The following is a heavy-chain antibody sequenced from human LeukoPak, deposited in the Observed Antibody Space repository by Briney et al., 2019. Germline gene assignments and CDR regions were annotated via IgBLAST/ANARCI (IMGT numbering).Heavy chain of an antibody. D-gene: IGHD5-18*01. CDR1: GYTFTSYG. CDR2: ISAYNGNT. Sequence: ASVKVSCKASGYTFTSYGISWVRQAPGQGLEWMGWISAYNGNTNYAQKLQGRVTMTTDTSTSTAYMELRGLRSDDTAVYYCARDATDTAMVPAGYWGQGTLVTVSS. CDR3: ARDATDTAMVPAGY. J-gene: IGHJ4*02. V-gene: IGHV1-18*01.